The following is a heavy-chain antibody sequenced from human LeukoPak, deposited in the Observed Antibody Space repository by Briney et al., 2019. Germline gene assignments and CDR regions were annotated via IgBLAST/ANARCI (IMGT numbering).Heavy chain of an antibody. CDR2: MSPINVNT. V-gene: IGHV1-8*01. CDR3: ARNRGEGFDP. J-gene: IGHJ5*02. Sequence: ASVKVSCKASGYTFTSYDINWVREAAGQGLEWMGWMSPINVNTGYAQKFQGRVTMTRNTSISTAYMELSSLRSEDTAVYYCARNRGEGFDPWGQGTLVTVSS. D-gene: IGHD1-14*01. CDR1: GYTFTSYD.